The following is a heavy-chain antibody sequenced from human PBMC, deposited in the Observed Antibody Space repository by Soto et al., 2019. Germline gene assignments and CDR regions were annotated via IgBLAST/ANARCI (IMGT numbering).Heavy chain of an antibody. CDR2: INSAGTDV. V-gene: IGHV3-74*03. D-gene: IGHD6-25*01. CDR1: GFTLSDNW. CDR3: VRAPEQRPFDY. J-gene: IGHJ4*02. Sequence: EVQLVESGGGLVQPGWSLRLSCAASGFTLSDNWIHWVRRAPGKGLMWVSRINSAGTDVTYADSVKGRFTFSRDNAKNTLYLPMDSLRVEDTAMYYCVRAPEQRPFDYWGQGTLVTVSS.